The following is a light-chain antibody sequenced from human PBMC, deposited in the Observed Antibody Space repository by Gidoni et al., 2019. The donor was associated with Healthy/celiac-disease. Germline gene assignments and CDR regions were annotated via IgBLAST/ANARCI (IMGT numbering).Light chain of an antibody. Sequence: EIVLTQSPGTLSLSPGERATLSCRASKSVSSSYLAWYQQKPGQAPRLLIYGASSRATGITDRFSGSGSGTDFTLTISRLEPEDFAVYYCQQYGSSPYTFGQGTKLEIK. CDR3: QQYGSSPYT. CDR1: KSVSSSY. J-gene: IGKJ2*01. V-gene: IGKV3-20*01. CDR2: GAS.